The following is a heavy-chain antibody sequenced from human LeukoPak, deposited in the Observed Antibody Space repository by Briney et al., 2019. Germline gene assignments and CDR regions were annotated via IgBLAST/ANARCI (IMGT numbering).Heavy chain of an antibody. V-gene: IGHV3-30*02. CDR3: AELGITMIGGV. CDR1: GFTFKNYG. D-gene: IGHD3-10*02. CDR2: IRYDGSHK. J-gene: IGHJ6*04. Sequence: GGSLRLSCAASGFTFKNYGVHWVRQAPGKGLQWVAFIRYDGSHKYYADSVKGRFTISRDNAKNSLYLQMNSLRAEDTAVYYCAELGITMIGGVWGKGTTVTISS.